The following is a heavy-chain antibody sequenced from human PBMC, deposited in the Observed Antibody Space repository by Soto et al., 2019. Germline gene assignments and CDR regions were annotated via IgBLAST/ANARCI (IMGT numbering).Heavy chain of an antibody. CDR2: VYYTGST. V-gene: IGHV4-59*01. Sequence: SETLSLTCSVSCGSISGSYWSWIRQSPGEGLEWLGCVYYTGSTNYSPSLRSRVSISVDTSKNEFSLRLSSVTAADTAVYFCARSVAVPGAHIDYWGQGTQVTVSS. CDR3: ARSVAVPGAHIDY. CDR1: CGSISGSY. J-gene: IGHJ4*02. D-gene: IGHD6-19*01.